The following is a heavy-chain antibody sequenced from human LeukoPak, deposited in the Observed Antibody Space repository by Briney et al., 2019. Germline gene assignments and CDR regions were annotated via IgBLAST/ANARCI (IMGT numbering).Heavy chain of an antibody. D-gene: IGHD1-14*01. Sequence: PSETLSLTCTVSGGSISSYYWSWIRQPPGKGLEWIGYIYYSGSTNYNPSLKSRVTISEGTSKNQFSLKLSSVTAADTAVYYCARDPPTGWGAFDIWGQGTMVTVSS. CDR2: IYYSGST. J-gene: IGHJ3*02. V-gene: IGHV4-59*01. CDR3: ARDPPTGWGAFDI. CDR1: GGSISSYY.